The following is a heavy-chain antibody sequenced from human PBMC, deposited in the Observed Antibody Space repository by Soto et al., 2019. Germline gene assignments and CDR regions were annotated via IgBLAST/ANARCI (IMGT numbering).Heavy chain of an antibody. CDR2: ISSDGHHQ. V-gene: IGHV3-30*03. D-gene: IGHD3-22*01. Sequence: PGGSLRLSCAASGFTFSSYAIHWVRQAPGKGLEWVAMISSDGHHQFYVDNLRGRFTVSRDNSKNTLFLQMNSLRPEDTAVYYCSRGTYYPQSSGLHADYWGPGTVVTVSS. CDR1: GFTFSSYA. CDR3: SRGTYYPQSSGLHADY. J-gene: IGHJ4*02.